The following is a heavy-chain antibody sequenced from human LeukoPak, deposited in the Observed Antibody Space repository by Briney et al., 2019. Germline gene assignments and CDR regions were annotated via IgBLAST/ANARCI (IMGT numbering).Heavy chain of an antibody. Sequence: KPSETLSLTCTVPGGSISSGSYYWSWIRQPAGKGLEWIGRIYTSGSTNYNPSLKSRVTISVDTSKNQFSLKLSSVTAADTAVYYCARDSWGSGWYNDYWGQGALVTVSS. CDR1: GGSISSGSYY. J-gene: IGHJ4*02. CDR3: ARDSWGSGWYNDY. D-gene: IGHD6-19*01. V-gene: IGHV4-61*02. CDR2: IYTSGST.